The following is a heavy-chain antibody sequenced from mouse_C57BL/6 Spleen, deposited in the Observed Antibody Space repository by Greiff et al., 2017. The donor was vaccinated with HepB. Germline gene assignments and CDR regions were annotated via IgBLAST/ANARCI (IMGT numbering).Heavy chain of an antibody. CDR1: GYTFTSYW. Sequence: QVQLQQPGPELVKPGASVKISCKASGYTFTSYWITWVKQRPGQGLEWIGDINPGNGSTNYNQKFKSNATLTVDKSSSTAYMQLRSLTSEDSAVYYCARRDYGSFPWFAYWGQGTLVTVSA. CDR3: ARRDYGSFPWFAY. D-gene: IGHD2-1*01. CDR2: INPGNGST. J-gene: IGHJ3*01. V-gene: IGHV1-55*01.